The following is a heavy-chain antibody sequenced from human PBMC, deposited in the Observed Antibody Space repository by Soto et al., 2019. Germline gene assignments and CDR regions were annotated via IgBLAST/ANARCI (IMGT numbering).Heavy chain of an antibody. V-gene: IGHV1-2*02. CDR3: ARELEKGCGNEGFDF. CDR1: GYTFTVYY. Sequence: ASVKVSCKASGYTFTVYYMHWVRQAPGQGLEWMGWINPKSGDTMYPQKFQGRVTMTWDTSISTAYMALTRLRSDDTAVYYCARELEKGCGNEGFDFWGQGTLVTVSS. CDR2: INPKSGDT. D-gene: IGHD5-12*01. J-gene: IGHJ4*02.